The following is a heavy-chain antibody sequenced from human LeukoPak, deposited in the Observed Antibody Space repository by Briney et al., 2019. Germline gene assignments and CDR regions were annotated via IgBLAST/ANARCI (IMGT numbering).Heavy chain of an antibody. J-gene: IGHJ4*02. CDR2: INSNSGVT. CDR1: GYTFTGYF. Sequence: ASVKVSCKASGYTFTGYFIHWVRQAPGQGLEWMGRINSNSGVTTYALSFQGRVTMTRNASINTAYMELSSLRSDDTAVYYCARDLATSANWELEYWGQGTLITVSS. CDR3: ARDLATSANWELEY. V-gene: IGHV1-2*02. D-gene: IGHD6-25*01.